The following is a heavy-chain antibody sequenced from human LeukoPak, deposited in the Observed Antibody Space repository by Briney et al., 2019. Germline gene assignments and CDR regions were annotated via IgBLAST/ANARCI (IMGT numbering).Heavy chain of an antibody. J-gene: IGHJ4*02. CDR1: GYTFTSFA. D-gene: IGHD6-19*01. CDR3: SSGDYNSGWVD. Sequence: ASVKVSCKASGYTFTSFAVYWVRQAPGQRLECMGWINTGNGDTKYSQKFQGRVTITRDTSASTAYMELSSLTSEDMAVYYCSSGDYNSGWVDWGQGTLVIVSS. V-gene: IGHV1-3*04. CDR2: INTGNGDT.